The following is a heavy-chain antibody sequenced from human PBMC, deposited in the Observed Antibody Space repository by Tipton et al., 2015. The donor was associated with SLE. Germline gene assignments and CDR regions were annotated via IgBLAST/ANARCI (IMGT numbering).Heavy chain of an antibody. CDR3: ARESGAFDI. CDR1: GFTFSSYG. J-gene: IGHJ3*02. D-gene: IGHD3-10*01. Sequence: QVQLVQSGGGVVQPGRSLRLSCAASGFTFSSYGMHWVRQAPGKGLEWVAVIWYDGSNKYYADSVKGRFTISRDNAKNSLYLQMNSLRAEDTAVYYCARESGAFDIWGQGTMVTVSS. CDR2: IWYDGSNK. V-gene: IGHV3-33*01.